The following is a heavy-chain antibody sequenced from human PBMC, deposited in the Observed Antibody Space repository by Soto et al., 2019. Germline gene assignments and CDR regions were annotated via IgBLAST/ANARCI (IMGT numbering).Heavy chain of an antibody. CDR3: ARDYWDYYDSSGYPWAHLDY. J-gene: IGHJ4*02. Sequence: GGSLRLSCTPSGITFSNYGMHWVRQAPGKGLEWVAVVWNDGSNKFYAESVRGRFTISRDNSKNTLYLQMNSLTADDTAVYYCARDYWDYYDSSGYPWAHLDYWGQGSLVTVSS. V-gene: IGHV3-33*01. CDR2: VWNDGSNK. CDR1: GITFSNYG. D-gene: IGHD3-22*01.